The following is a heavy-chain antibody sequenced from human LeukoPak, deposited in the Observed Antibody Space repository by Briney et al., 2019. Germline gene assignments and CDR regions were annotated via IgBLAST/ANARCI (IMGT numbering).Heavy chain of an antibody. CDR1: GFSFNDYG. Sequence: SGGSLRLSCAASGFSFNDYGMNWVRRAPGKGLEWLSHINSNGAVISYADSVKGRFTISRDTAKSSLYLQMNSLKIEDTAIYFCARDPDGDYDFDYWGQGTLVTVSS. V-gene: IGHV3-48*01. CDR2: INSNGAVI. CDR3: ARDPDGDYDFDY. D-gene: IGHD4-17*01. J-gene: IGHJ4*02.